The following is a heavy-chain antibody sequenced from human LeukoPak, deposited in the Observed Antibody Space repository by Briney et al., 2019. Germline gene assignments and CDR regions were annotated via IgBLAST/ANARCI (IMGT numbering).Heavy chain of an antibody. J-gene: IGHJ4*02. Sequence: SETLSLTCTVSGGSIRSYYWSWIRQPPGKGLEWIGYIYYSGSTNYNPSLKSRVTISVDTSKNQFSLKLSSVTAADTAVYYCAREVYGGVDYWGQGTLVTVSS. D-gene: IGHD5/OR15-5a*01. CDR2: IYYSGST. CDR1: GGSIRSYY. CDR3: AREVYGGVDY. V-gene: IGHV4-59*01.